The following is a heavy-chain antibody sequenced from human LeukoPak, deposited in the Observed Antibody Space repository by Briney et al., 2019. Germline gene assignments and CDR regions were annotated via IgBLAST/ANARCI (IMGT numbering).Heavy chain of an antibody. J-gene: IGHJ4*02. Sequence: PGRSLRLSCAASGFTIGDYALHWVRQAPGKGLEWVSAISGSGGSTYYADSVKGRFTISRDNSKNTLYLQMNSLRAEDTAVYYCATPREYSSGWYFDYWGQGTLVT. V-gene: IGHV3-23*01. CDR1: GFTIGDYA. CDR3: ATPREYSSGWYFDY. D-gene: IGHD6-19*01. CDR2: ISGSGGST.